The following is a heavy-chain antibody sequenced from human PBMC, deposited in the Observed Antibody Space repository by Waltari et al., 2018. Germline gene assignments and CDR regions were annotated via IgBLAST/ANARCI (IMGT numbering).Heavy chain of an antibody. CDR3: ARKYCSSTSCYAPSFDY. Sequence: QVQLRESGPGLVKPSGTLSLTCAVSGGSISSSNWWSWVRQPPGKGLEWIGEIYHGGSTNYNPSLKSRVTISVDKSKNQFSLKLSSVTAADTAVYYCARKYCSSTSCYAPSFDYWGQGTLVTVSS. J-gene: IGHJ4*02. V-gene: IGHV4-4*02. CDR2: IYHGGST. D-gene: IGHD2-2*01. CDR1: GGSISSSNW.